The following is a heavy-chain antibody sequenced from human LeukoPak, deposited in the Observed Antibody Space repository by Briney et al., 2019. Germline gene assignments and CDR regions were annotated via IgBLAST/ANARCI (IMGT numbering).Heavy chain of an antibody. V-gene: IGHV5-51*01. Sequence: GGSLQISCKGSGYIFTSYWIGGVRPVPGKGLEWMGIIYPGDSDTKYSPSFQGQVTISADKSISTAYLQWSSLKASDTAVYYCARLTGGSYPAPFDYWGQGTLVTVSS. J-gene: IGHJ4*02. CDR3: ARLTGGSYPAPFDY. CDR2: IYPGDSDT. CDR1: GYIFTSYW. D-gene: IGHD1-26*01.